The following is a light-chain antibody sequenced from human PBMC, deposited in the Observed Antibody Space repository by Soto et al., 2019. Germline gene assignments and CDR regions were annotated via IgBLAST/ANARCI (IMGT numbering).Light chain of an antibody. CDR3: QQYNSWPPFT. CDR1: QSVSSN. CDR2: GAS. J-gene: IGKJ3*01. V-gene: IGKV3-15*01. Sequence: EMVMTQSPATLSVSPGERATLSCRASQSVSSNLAWYQQKPGQAPRLLIYGASTRATGIPARFSGSGSGTEFTLTINSLQSEDFAVYYCQQYNSWPPFTFGPGTRVDIK.